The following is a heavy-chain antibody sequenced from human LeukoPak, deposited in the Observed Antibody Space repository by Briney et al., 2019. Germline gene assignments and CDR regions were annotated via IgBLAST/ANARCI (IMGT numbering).Heavy chain of an antibody. V-gene: IGHV4-59*01. Sequence: SETLSLTCTVSGGSISSYYWSWIRQPPGKGLKWIGYIYYSGSTNYNPSLKSRVTISVDTSKNQFSLKLSSVTAADTAVYYCARKRITMIVDIWGQGTMVTVSS. CDR1: GGSISSYY. D-gene: IGHD3-22*01. CDR3: ARKRITMIVDI. CDR2: IYYSGST. J-gene: IGHJ3*02.